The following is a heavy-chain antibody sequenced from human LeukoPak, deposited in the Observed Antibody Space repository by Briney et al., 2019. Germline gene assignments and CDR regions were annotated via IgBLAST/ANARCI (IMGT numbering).Heavy chain of an antibody. CDR2: IIPIFGTA. J-gene: IGHJ4*02. CDR1: GGTFSSYA. V-gene: IGHV1-69*05. CDR3: ARAGGEPENFWSGYYDRPFDY. D-gene: IGHD3-3*01. Sequence: VASVKVSCKASGGTFSSYAISWVRQAPGQGLEWMGGIIPIFGTANYAQKFQGRVTINTDESTSTSYMDLSSLRSEDTAVYYCARAGGEPENFWSGYYDRPFDYWGQGNLVTVSS.